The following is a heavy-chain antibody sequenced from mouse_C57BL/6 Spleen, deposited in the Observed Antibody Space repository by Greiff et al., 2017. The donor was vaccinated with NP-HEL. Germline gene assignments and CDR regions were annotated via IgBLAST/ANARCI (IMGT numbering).Heavy chain of an antibody. V-gene: IGHV5-9*01. Sequence: EVNVVESGGGLVKPGGSLKLSCAASGFTFSSYTMSWVRQTPEKRLEWVATISGGGGNTYYPDSVKGRFTISRDNAKNTLYLQMSSLRSEDTALYYCARPRYDYDGYYFDYWGKGTTLTVSS. CDR3: ARPRYDYDGYYFDY. J-gene: IGHJ2*01. D-gene: IGHD2-4*01. CDR2: ISGGGGNT. CDR1: GFTFSSYT.